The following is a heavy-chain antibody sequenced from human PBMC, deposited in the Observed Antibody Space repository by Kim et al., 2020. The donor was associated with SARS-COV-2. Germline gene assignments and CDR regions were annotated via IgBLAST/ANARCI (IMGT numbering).Heavy chain of an antibody. V-gene: IGHV1-69*02. D-gene: IGHD3-16*01. CDR3: ASSKYYDYARGDY. Sequence: NYAQKFQGRVTITADKSTSTAYMELSSLRSEDTAVYYCASSKYYDYARGDYWGQGTLVTVSS. J-gene: IGHJ4*02.